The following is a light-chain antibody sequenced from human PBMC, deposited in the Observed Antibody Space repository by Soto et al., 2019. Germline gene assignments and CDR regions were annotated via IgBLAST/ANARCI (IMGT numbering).Light chain of an antibody. Sequence: EIVLTQSPGTLSLSPGERATLSCRASQSVSSSYLAWYQQKPGQAPRLLIYGASSRATGLPDRFSGSGSGTDITITISRLEPADFSVDYCQQYGSSLFGGGTKVEIK. CDR3: QQYGSSL. V-gene: IGKV3-20*01. J-gene: IGKJ4*01. CDR2: GAS. CDR1: QSVSSSY.